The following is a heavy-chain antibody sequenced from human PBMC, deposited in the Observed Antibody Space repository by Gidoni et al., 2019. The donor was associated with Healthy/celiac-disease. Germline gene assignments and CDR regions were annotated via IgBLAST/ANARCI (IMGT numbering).Heavy chain of an antibody. CDR3: AKDQYYYGSGSQYMVAFDAFDI. CDR1: GFTFSSYA. CDR2: ISGSGGST. V-gene: IGHV3-23*01. D-gene: IGHD3-10*01. Sequence: EVQLLESGGGLVQPGGSLRLSCAASGFTFSSYAMSWVRQAPGKGLEWVSAISGSGGSTYYADSVKGRFTISRDNSKNTLYLQMNSLRAEDTAVYYCAKDQYYYGSGSQYMVAFDAFDIWGQGTMVTVSS. J-gene: IGHJ3*02.